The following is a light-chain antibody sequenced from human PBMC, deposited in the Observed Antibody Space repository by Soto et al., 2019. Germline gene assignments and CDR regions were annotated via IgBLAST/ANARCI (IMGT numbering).Light chain of an antibody. CDR1: NSKIGTNT. V-gene: IGLV1-44*01. CDR2: SNN. Sequence: QSVLTQPPSASGTPGQRVTISCSGSNSKIGTNTVSWYQQVPGTAPKLLIYSNNQRPSGVPERFSGSKSGASASLAISGLQSEDEADYYCAAWDASLNGVVFGGGTKLTVL. CDR3: AAWDASLNGVV. J-gene: IGLJ2*01.